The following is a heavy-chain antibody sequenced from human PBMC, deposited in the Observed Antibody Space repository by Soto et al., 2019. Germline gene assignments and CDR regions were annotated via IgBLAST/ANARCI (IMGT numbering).Heavy chain of an antibody. Sequence: QVQLVESGGGVVQPGRSLRLSCAASEFTFSSYGMHWVRQAPGKGLEWVAVIWYDGSNKYYADSVKGRFTISRDNSKNTLYLQMTSLRAEDTAVYYCAREDYGSGSFDYWGQGTLVTVSS. D-gene: IGHD3-10*01. CDR2: IWYDGSNK. J-gene: IGHJ4*02. CDR1: EFTFSSYG. V-gene: IGHV3-33*01. CDR3: AREDYGSGSFDY.